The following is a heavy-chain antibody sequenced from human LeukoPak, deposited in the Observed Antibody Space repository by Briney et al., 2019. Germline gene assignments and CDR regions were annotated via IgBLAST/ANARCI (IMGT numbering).Heavy chain of an antibody. CDR3: ARRDIVATGGGFDY. V-gene: IGHV4-30-2*01. Sequence: SETLSLTCTVSGGSISSGGYYWSWIRQPPGKGLEWIGYTYHSGSTYYNPSLKSRVTISVDRSKNQFSLKLSSVTAADTAVYYCARRDIVATGGGFDYWGQGTLVTVSS. CDR1: GGSISSGGYY. J-gene: IGHJ4*02. CDR2: TYHSGST. D-gene: IGHD5-12*01.